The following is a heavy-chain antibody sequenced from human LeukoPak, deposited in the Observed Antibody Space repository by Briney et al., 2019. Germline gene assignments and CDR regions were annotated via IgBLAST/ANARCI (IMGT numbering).Heavy chain of an antibody. CDR1: GGSISSYY. J-gene: IGHJ5*02. D-gene: IGHD3-22*01. V-gene: IGHV4-59*08. CDR3: ARGVGSSYDKNWFDP. Sequence: PSETLSLTCTVSGGSISSYYWSWIRQPPGKGLEWIGYIYYSGSTNYNPSLKSRVTISVDTSKNQFPLKLSSVTAADTAVYYCARGVGSSYDKNWFDPWGQGTLVTVSS. CDR2: IYYSGST.